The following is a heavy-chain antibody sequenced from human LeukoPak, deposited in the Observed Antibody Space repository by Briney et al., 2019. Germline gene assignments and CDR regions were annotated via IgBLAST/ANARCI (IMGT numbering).Heavy chain of an antibody. J-gene: IGHJ4*02. CDR2: IYDSGST. V-gene: IGHV4-39*02. D-gene: IGHD2-21*02. CDR1: GGSIMSSYYY. Sequence: SETLSLTCTVSGGSIMSSYYYWGWIRQPPGKGLEWIGSIYDSGSTYYNPSLKSRVTISVDTSKNQFSLKLNSVTAADTAVYYCARDDCGGDCYESIYYFDYWGQGTLVTVSS. CDR3: ARDDCGGDCYESIYYFDY.